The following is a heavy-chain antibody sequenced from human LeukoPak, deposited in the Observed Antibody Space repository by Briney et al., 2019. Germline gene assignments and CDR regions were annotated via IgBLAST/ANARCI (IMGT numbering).Heavy chain of an antibody. Sequence: SETLSLTCTVTGDSISSGGYYWTWIRQHPGKGLEWIGYISYSGNTYYNPSLKSRITISVDTSKNQFSLKLSSATAADTAVYSCARDLSYWFDPWGQGTLVTVSS. CDR3: ARDLSYWFDP. CDR2: ISYSGNT. J-gene: IGHJ5*02. CDR1: GDSISSGGYY. V-gene: IGHV4-31*03.